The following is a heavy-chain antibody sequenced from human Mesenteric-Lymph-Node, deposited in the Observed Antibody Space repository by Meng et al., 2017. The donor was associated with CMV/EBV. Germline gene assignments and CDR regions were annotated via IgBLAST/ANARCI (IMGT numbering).Heavy chain of an antibody. V-gene: IGHV4-39*07. Sequence: SETLSLTCTVSGGSISSSSYYWGWIRQPPGKGLEWIGSIYYSGSTYYNPSLKSRVTISVDTSKNQFSLKLSSVTAADTAVYYCARDFFSAFWSGYYPYYFDFWGQGTLVTVSS. J-gene: IGHJ4*02. D-gene: IGHD3-3*01. CDR3: ARDFFSAFWSGYYPYYFDF. CDR2: IYYSGST. CDR1: GGSISSSSYY.